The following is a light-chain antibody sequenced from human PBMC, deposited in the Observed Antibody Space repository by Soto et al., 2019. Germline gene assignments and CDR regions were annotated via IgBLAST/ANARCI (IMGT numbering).Light chain of an antibody. CDR3: QQYYSYPIT. CDR1: QGISSY. Sequence: AIRMSQSPPSFSASPGDRVTITCRASQGISSYLAWYQQKPGKAPKVLMYAASTLQSGVPSRFSGSGSGTDFTLTIRCLQSEDFATYYCQQYYSYPITFGQGTRLE. J-gene: IGKJ5*01. V-gene: IGKV1-8*01. CDR2: AAS.